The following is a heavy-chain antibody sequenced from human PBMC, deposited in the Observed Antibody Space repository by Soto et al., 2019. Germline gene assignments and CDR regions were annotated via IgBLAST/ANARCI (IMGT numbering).Heavy chain of an antibody. Sequence: SETLSLTCTVSGGSISSGGYYWSWIRQHPGKGLEWIGYIYYSGSTYYNPSLKSLVTISVETSKNQFSLKLSSVTAADTAVYYCARDGDYGDAYAFDIWGQGTMVTVSS. CDR3: ARDGDYGDAYAFDI. J-gene: IGHJ3*02. D-gene: IGHD4-17*01. V-gene: IGHV4-31*01. CDR2: IYYSGST. CDR1: GGSISSGGYY.